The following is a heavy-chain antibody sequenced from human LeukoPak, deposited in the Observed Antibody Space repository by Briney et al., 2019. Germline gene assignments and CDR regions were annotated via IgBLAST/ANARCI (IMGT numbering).Heavy chain of an antibody. J-gene: IGHJ4*02. D-gene: IGHD1-1*01. CDR3: VKWTTTYLDY. CDR2: INPSGGST. CDR1: GYTFTSYY. Sequence: ASVKVSCKASGYTFTSYYIHWVRQAPGQGLEWMGIINPSGGSTNYAQKFQGRVTMTRDTSTSTVYMELSSLRSEDTAMYYCVKWTTTYLDYWGQGTLVTVSS. V-gene: IGHV1-46*01.